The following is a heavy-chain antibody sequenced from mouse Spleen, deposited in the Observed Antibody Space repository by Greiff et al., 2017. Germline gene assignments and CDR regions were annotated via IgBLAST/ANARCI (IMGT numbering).Heavy chain of an antibody. J-gene: IGHJ1*01. CDR3: AREGTGYWYFDV. V-gene: IGHV5-9*04. CDR1: GFTFSSYY. Sequence: EVKVEESGGGLVKLGGSLKLSCAASGFTFSSYYMSWVRQTPEKRLEWVATISSGGGSTYYPDSVKGRFTISRDNAKNTLYLQMSSLNSEDTAVYYCAREGTGYWYFDVWGAGTTVTVSS. D-gene: IGHD4-1*01. CDR2: ISSGGGST.